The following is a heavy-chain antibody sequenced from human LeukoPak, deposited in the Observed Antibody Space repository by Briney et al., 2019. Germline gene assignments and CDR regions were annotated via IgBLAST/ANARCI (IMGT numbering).Heavy chain of an antibody. CDR1: GITLSNYG. D-gene: IGHD2-2*02. J-gene: IGHJ4*02. V-gene: IGHV3-23*01. CDR2: LSGSGGGT. CDR3: AKGRRYTEFDY. Sequence: GGSLRLTCAVSGITLSNYGMGWVRQAPGKGVEWVAGLSGSGGGTNYADSVKGRFTISTDNAKNTLYLQMNSLRAGDSAVYYCAKGRRYTEFDYWLQGTLVGVCS.